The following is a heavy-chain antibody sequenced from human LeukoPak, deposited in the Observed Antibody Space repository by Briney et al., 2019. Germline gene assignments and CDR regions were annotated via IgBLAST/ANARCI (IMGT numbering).Heavy chain of an antibody. CDR1: GYTFTSYD. V-gene: IGHV1-8*01. Sequence: ASVKVSCKASGYTFTSYDINWVRQATGQGLEWMGWMNPNSGNTGYAQKFQGRVTMTRNTSISTAYMELSSLRSDDTAVYYCAREMGYSYGRQNFDYWGQGTLVTVSS. D-gene: IGHD5-18*01. CDR3: AREMGYSYGRQNFDY. J-gene: IGHJ4*02. CDR2: MNPNSGNT.